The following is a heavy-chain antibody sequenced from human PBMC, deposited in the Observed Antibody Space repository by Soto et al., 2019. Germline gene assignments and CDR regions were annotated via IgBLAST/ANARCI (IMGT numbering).Heavy chain of an antibody. V-gene: IGHV3-30*18. CDR1: GFTFSSYD. CDR3: AKDGPYDTTLGAFDI. J-gene: IGHJ3*02. Sequence: QVQLVESGGGVVQPGRSLRLSCAASGFTFSSYDMHWVRQAPGKGLEWVAVISYDGSNKYYADSVKGRFTISRDNSKXXXXXXXXXXXAEDXXXYYCAKDGPYDTTLGAFDIWGQGTMVTVSS. CDR2: ISYDGSNK. D-gene: IGHD3-22*01.